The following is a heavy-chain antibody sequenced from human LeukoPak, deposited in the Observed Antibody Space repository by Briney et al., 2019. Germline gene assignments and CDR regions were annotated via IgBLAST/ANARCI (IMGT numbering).Heavy chain of an antibody. J-gene: IGHJ6*02. D-gene: IGHD3-3*02. Sequence: PGGSLRLSCTTSGFSFGGYAVTWVRQAPGKGLQWVGFIRSKVYGETTEYAASVKGRFTMSRDDSRGIAYLEMNSLKIEDTAVYFCAKTIYPVLDYYGLDVWGQGTTVTVSS. CDR2: IRSKVYGETT. V-gene: IGHV3-49*04. CDR1: GFSFGGYA. CDR3: AKTIYPVLDYYGLDV.